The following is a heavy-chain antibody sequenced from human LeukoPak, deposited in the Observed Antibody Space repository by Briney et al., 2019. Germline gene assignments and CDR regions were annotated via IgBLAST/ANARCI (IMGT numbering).Heavy chain of an antibody. V-gene: IGHV3-23*01. CDR2: ISGSGGST. CDR1: GSTFSSYA. CDR3: TIEGRYDFWSGYHDY. Sequence: GGSLRLSCAASGSTFSSYAMSWVRQAPGKGLEWVSSISGSGGSTYYGDSVKGRFTISRDNSKKTLHLQMNSLRAEDMAVYYCTIEGRYDFWSGYHDYWGQGTLVTVSS. D-gene: IGHD3-3*01. J-gene: IGHJ4*02.